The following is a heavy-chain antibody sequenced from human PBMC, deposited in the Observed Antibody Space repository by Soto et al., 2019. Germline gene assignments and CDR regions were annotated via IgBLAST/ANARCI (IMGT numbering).Heavy chain of an antibody. J-gene: IGHJ3*02. D-gene: IGHD3-16*01. CDR3: AGLRFYDYIWGSPYAFDI. CDR1: GGSISSYY. V-gene: IGHV4-59*01. Sequence: TSETLSLTCTVSGGSISSYYWSWIRQPPGKGLEWIGYIYYSGSTNYNPSLKSRVTISVDTSKNQFSLKLSSVTAADTAVYYCAGLRFYDYIWGSPYAFDIWGQGTMVTVSS. CDR2: IYYSGST.